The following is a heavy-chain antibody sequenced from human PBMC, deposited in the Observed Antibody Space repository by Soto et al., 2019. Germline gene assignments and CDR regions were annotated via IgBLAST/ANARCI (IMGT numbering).Heavy chain of an antibody. D-gene: IGHD3-3*01. J-gene: IGHJ5*02. Sequence: PSETLSLTCTVSGGSISRGAYYWSWIRQHPGKGLEWIGYIYYSGSTYYNPSLKSRVTISVDTSKNQFSLKLSSVTAADTAVYYCARVIRFLEWEPAAWFDPWGQGTLVTVSS. CDR3: ARVIRFLEWEPAAWFDP. CDR1: GGSISRGAYY. CDR2: IYYSGST. V-gene: IGHV4-31*03.